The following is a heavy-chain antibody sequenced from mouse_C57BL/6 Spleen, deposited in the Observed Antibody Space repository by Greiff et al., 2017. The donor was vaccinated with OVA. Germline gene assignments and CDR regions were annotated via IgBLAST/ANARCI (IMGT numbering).Heavy chain of an antibody. CDR3: ARSNCYGSSPRAMDY. D-gene: IGHD1-1*01. Sequence: VQLQQPGAELVRPGSSVKLSCKASGYTFTSYWMDWVKQRPGQGLEWIGNIYPSDSETHYNQKFKDKATLTVDKSSSTAYMQLSSLTSEDSAVYDCARSNCYGSSPRAMDYWGQGTSVTVSS. CDR2: IYPSDSET. V-gene: IGHV1-61*01. CDR1: GYTFTSYW. J-gene: IGHJ4*01.